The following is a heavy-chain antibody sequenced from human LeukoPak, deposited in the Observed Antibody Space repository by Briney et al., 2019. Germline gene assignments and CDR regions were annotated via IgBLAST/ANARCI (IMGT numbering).Heavy chain of an antibody. CDR2: ISGSGGST. CDR1: GFTFSSFR. D-gene: IGHD4-23*01. V-gene: IGHV3-23*01. J-gene: IGHJ4*02. Sequence: GGSLRLSCAASGFTFSSFRMTWVRQAPGKGLEWVSAISGSGGSTYYADSVKGRFTISRDNSKNTVYLQMISLRAEDTAVYYCAVTPLDYWGQGTLVTVSS. CDR3: AVTPLDY.